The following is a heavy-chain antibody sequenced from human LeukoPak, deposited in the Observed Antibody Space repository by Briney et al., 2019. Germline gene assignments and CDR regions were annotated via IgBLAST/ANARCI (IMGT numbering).Heavy chain of an antibody. CDR1: GFTFSSYA. Sequence: HPGGSLRLSCAASGFTFSSYAMSWVRQAPGKGLEWVSAISGSGGSTYYADSVKGRFTISRDNSKNTLYLQMNSLRAEDTAVYYCAKVDYYYDSKLLDYWGQGTLVTVSS. CDR2: ISGSGGST. CDR3: AKVDYYYDSKLLDY. D-gene: IGHD3-22*01. J-gene: IGHJ4*02. V-gene: IGHV3-23*01.